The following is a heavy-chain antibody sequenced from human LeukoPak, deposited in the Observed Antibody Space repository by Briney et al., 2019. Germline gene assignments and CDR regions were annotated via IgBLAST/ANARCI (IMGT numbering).Heavy chain of an antibody. CDR2: INHSGST. Sequence: SETLSLTCLVSGDSISSRSFYWGWIRQPPGKGLEWIGEINHSGSTSYNPSLKSRVTISVDKSKNHFSLRLSSVTAADTAVYYCNYYGSGSSSGYFDYWGQGTPITVSS. CDR3: NYYGSGSSSGYFDY. J-gene: IGHJ4*02. V-gene: IGHV4-61*05. D-gene: IGHD3-10*01. CDR1: GDSISSRSFY.